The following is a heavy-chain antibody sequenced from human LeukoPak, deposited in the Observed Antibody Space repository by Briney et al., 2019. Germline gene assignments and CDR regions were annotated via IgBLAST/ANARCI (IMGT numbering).Heavy chain of an antibody. CDR2: IYWDDDK. J-gene: IGHJ5*02. V-gene: IGHV2-5*02. CDR1: GFSLSTSGVG. D-gene: IGHD3-3*01. CDR3: AHLPRYYDFWSGYPQHPPPNWFDP. Sequence: SGPTLVKPTQTLTLTCTFSGFSLSTSGVGVGWIRQPPGKALEWLALIYWDDDKRYSPSLKSRLTITKDTSKNQVVLTMTNMDPVDTATYYCAHLPRYYDFWSGYPQHPPPNWFDPWGQGTLVTVSS.